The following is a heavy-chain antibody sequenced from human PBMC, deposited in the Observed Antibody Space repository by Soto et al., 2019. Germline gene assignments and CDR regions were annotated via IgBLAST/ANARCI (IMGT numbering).Heavy chain of an antibody. D-gene: IGHD6-19*01. CDR1: GYTFTSYA. CDR2: INADNGNT. Sequence: QVQLVQSGAEVKKPGASVNVSCKTSGYTFTSYAINWVRQAPGQRLEWMGWINADNGNTKYSQKFQCRVTITRDTSASTAYMELSSLRSEDTAIYYCARDVFSSAWPYYMDVWGKGTTVTVSS. J-gene: IGHJ6*03. V-gene: IGHV1-3*01. CDR3: ARDVFSSAWPYYMDV.